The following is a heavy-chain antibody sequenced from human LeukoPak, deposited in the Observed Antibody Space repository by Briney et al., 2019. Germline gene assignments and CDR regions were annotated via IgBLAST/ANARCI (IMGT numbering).Heavy chain of an antibody. CDR2: IYYSGST. Sequence: SQTLSLTCTVSGGSISSGGYYWSWIRQHPGKGLEWIGYIYYSGSTYYNPSLKSRVTISVDTSKNQFSLKLSSVTAADTAVYYCASLRIYWSSTSCPRGALDYWGQGTLVTVSS. CDR1: GGSISSGGYY. V-gene: IGHV4-31*03. J-gene: IGHJ4*02. CDR3: ASLRIYWSSTSCPRGALDY. D-gene: IGHD2-2*01.